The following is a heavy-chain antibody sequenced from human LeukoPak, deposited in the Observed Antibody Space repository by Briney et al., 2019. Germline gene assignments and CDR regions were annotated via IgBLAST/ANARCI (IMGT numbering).Heavy chain of an antibody. J-gene: IGHJ4*02. Sequence: GESLRLSCAASGFTFTDYWMSWVRQAPGKGLEWVSHISSVGDNIYYADSVKGRFTISRDNSKNTLYLQMNSLRAEDTAVYYCANWDASHSSGWYDYWGQGTLVTVSS. CDR2: ISSVGDNI. D-gene: IGHD6-19*01. V-gene: IGHV3-23*01. CDR1: GFTFTDYW. CDR3: ANWDASHSSGWYDY.